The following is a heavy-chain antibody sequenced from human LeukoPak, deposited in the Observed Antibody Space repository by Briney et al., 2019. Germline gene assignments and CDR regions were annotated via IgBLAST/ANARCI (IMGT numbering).Heavy chain of an antibody. CDR3: AKELTRGSSWYEDY. Sequence: GGSLRLSSAASGFTFSNYGMHWVRQAPGKGLEWVAVISYDGSAEYYADSVKGRFAIYRDNSRNTLYLQMNSLRPEDTAVYYCAKELTRGSSWYEDYWGQGTLVTVSS. J-gene: IGHJ4*02. V-gene: IGHV3-30*18. CDR1: GFTFSNYG. CDR2: ISYDGSAE. D-gene: IGHD6-13*01.